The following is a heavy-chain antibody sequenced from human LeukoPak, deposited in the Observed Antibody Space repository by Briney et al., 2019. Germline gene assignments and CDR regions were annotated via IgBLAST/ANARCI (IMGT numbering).Heavy chain of an antibody. CDR3: ARASSGWYYFDY. J-gene: IGHJ4*02. CDR2: IIPIFGTA. D-gene: IGHD6-19*01. V-gene: IGHV1-69*13. Sequence: ASVKVSCKASGYTFTSYGISWVRQAPGQGLEWMGGIIPIFGTANYAQKFQGRVTITADESTSTAYMELSSLRSEDTAVYYCARASSGWYYFDYWGQGTLVTVSS. CDR1: GYTFTSYG.